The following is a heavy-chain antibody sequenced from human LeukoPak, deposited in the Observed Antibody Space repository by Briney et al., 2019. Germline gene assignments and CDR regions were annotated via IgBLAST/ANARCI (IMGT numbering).Heavy chain of an antibody. CDR3: ARDPGGYSSGGELDV. J-gene: IGHJ6*04. CDR2: ISSSGGST. CDR1: GFTFSSDA. Sequence: GGSLRLSCAASGFTFSSDAMRWVRQAPGKGLEWVSAISSSGGSTYYADSVRGRFIISRDSSKNTLYLQMNSLRVEDMAVYYCARDPGGYSSGGELDVWGKGTTVTVSS. D-gene: IGHD6-19*01. V-gene: IGHV3-23*01.